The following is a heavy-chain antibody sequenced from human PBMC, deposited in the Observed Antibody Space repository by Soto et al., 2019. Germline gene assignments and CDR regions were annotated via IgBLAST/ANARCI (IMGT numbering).Heavy chain of an antibody. Sequence: SLRLSCVASGFTFSTYAMSWVRPAPGKGLEWVSALTPSGGETYYADSVKGRFTISRDNSMNALYPQMNSLRIEDTAVYYCAHPRGYGVFDAYDIWGQGTMVTVSS. CDR2: LTPSGGET. D-gene: IGHD4-17*01. J-gene: IGHJ3*02. CDR1: GFTFSTYA. V-gene: IGHV3-23*01. CDR3: AHPRGYGVFDAYDI.